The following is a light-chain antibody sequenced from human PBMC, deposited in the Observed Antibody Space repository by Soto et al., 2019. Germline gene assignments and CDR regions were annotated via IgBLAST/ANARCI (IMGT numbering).Light chain of an antibody. CDR2: GAS. V-gene: IGKV3-20*01. CDR1: QSVSSSY. J-gene: IGKJ1*01. CDR3: QQYGSSPQT. Sequence: EIVLTQSPCTLSLSPGERATLSCRASQSVSSSYLAWYQQKPGQAPRLLIYGASSRATGIPDRFSGSGSGTDLTLTISRLEPEDFEVYYCQQYGSSPQTFGQGTKVDIK.